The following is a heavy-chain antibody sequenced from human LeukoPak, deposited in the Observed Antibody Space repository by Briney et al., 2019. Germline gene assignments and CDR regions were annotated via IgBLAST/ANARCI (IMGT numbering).Heavy chain of an antibody. Sequence: SEILSLTCTVSGGSISSYYWSWIRQPPGKGLEWIGYIYYSGSTNYNPSLKSRVTISVDTSKNQFSLKLSSVTAADTAVYYCARSPGAFDIWGQGTMVTVSS. CDR3: ARSPGAFDI. CDR1: GGSISSYY. V-gene: IGHV4-59*01. CDR2: IYYSGST. J-gene: IGHJ3*02.